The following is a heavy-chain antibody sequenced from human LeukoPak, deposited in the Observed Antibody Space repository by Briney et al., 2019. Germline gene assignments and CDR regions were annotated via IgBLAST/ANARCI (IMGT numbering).Heavy chain of an antibody. Sequence: SETLSLTCTVSGGSITSYYWNWIRQPAGKGLEWIGRMYISGSTNYNPSLKSQVTMSLDTSTNQVPLILTSVTAADTAVYYCARSVGGRYYYGSGSTFDYWGQGTLVTVSS. CDR2: MYISGST. J-gene: IGHJ4*02. V-gene: IGHV4-4*07. D-gene: IGHD3-10*01. CDR1: GGSITSYY. CDR3: ARSVGGRYYYGSGSTFDY.